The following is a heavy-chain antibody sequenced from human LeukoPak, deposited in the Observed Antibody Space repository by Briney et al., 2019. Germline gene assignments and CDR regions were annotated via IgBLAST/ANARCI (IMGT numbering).Heavy chain of an antibody. CDR3: ASVQQRYYYGMDV. CDR2: INRSGST. D-gene: IGHD5-24*01. CDR1: VGSFSGYY. Sequence: SETLSLTCAVYVGSFSGYYWSGIRQPPGKGREWIGEINRSGSTNYNPFRKRRVTISVDTSKNQFSLKLSSVTAAHSAVYYCASVQQRYYYGMDVGGQGTTVTVS. V-gene: IGHV4-34*01. J-gene: IGHJ6*01.